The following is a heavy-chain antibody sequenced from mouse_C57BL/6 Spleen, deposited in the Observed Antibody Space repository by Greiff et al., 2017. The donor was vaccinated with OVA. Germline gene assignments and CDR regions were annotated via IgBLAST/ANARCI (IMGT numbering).Heavy chain of an antibody. Sequence: DVKLVESGGGLVKPGGSLKLSCAASGFTFSSYAMSWVRQTPEKRLEWVATISDGGSYTYYPDNVKGRFTISRDNAKNNLYLQMSHLKSEDTAMYYCARDPTVVARYAMDYWGQGTSVTVSS. V-gene: IGHV5-4*01. J-gene: IGHJ4*01. CDR2: ISDGGSYT. D-gene: IGHD1-1*01. CDR3: ARDPTVVARYAMDY. CDR1: GFTFSSYA.